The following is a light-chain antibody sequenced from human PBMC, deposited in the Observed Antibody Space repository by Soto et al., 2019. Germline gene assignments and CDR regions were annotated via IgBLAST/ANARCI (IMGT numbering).Light chain of an antibody. CDR1: QSVSSK. V-gene: IGKV3-11*01. Sequence: DIVLTQSPATLSVSPGERATLSCRASQSVSSKLAWYQQKPGQAPRLLIYGASNRATGIPARFSGSGSGTDFTLTISSLEPEDFAVYYCQQRSNWPPTFGQGTKVDIK. J-gene: IGKJ1*01. CDR3: QQRSNWPPT. CDR2: GAS.